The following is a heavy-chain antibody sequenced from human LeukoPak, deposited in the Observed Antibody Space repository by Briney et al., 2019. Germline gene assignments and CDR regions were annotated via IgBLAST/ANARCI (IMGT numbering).Heavy chain of an antibody. Sequence: GGSLRLSCAASGFTFSSYAMHWVRQAPGKGLEWVAVISYDGSNKYYADSVKGRFTISRDNSKNTLYLQMNSLRAEDTAVYYCARDSPTVTLTREYYYGMDVWGQGTTVTVSS. D-gene: IGHD4-17*01. CDR3: ARDSPTVTLTREYYYGMDV. V-gene: IGHV3-30-3*01. CDR2: ISYDGSNK. CDR1: GFTFSSYA. J-gene: IGHJ6*02.